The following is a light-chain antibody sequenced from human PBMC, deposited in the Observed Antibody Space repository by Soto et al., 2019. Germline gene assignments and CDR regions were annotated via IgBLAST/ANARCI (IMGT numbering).Light chain of an antibody. Sequence: DIHMTQSPSTLSASVGDRVTITCRASQSISIWLAWYQQKPGKAPNLLIYKTSSLETGVPSRFSGSGSGTEFTLTSSSQHPDDFATYYCQHWNDYSWTFGQGTKVEVK. V-gene: IGKV1-5*03. CDR1: QSISIW. J-gene: IGKJ1*01. CDR2: KTS. CDR3: QHWNDYSWT.